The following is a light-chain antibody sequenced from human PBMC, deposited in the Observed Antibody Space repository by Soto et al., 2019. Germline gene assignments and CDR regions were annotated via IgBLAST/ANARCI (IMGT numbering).Light chain of an antibody. Sequence: DIQVTQSPSTLSATVGDRVTITCRASQNINTYLNWYQHKPGKAPKLLISAASSLQSGVPSRFSGSGSGTDFTLTISSLQPEDFATYDCQQSYSTPWTFGQGTNVDIK. CDR1: QNINTY. CDR3: QQSYSTPWT. J-gene: IGKJ1*01. V-gene: IGKV1-39*01. CDR2: AAS.